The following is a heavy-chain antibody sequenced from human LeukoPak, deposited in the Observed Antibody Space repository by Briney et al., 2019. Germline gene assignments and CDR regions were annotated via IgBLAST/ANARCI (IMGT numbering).Heavy chain of an antibody. J-gene: IGHJ3*02. CDR3: ARHSLRDFWSGYAFDI. D-gene: IGHD3-3*01. V-gene: IGHV4-39*01. CDR2: IYYSGST. CDR1: GGSISSSSYY. Sequence: PSETLSLTCTVSGGSISSSSYYWGWIGQPPGKGLEWIGSIYYSGSTYYNPSLKSRVTISVDTSKNQFSLKLSSVTAADTAVYYCARHSLRDFWSGYAFDIWGQGTMVTVSS.